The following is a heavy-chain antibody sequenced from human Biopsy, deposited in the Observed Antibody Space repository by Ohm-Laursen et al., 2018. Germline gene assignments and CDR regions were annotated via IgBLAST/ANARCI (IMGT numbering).Heavy chain of an antibody. V-gene: IGHV4-59*08. D-gene: IGHD1-26*01. Sequence: GTLSLTCTVSGGSISSYYWMWIRQPPGKGLEWIGNIHHAQSATYSPSLKSRVTISVDTSMNPLSLSLTSVTAADTAVYYCARHAPSYSGSYWRYFDLWGRGTLVTVSS. CDR3: ARHAPSYSGSYWRYFDL. J-gene: IGHJ2*01. CDR1: GGSISSYY. CDR2: IHHAQSA.